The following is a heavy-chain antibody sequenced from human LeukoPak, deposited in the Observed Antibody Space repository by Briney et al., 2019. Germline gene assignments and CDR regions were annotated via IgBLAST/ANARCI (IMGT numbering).Heavy chain of an antibody. Sequence: ASVKVSCKASGYTFTSYDINWVRQATGQGLEWMGWMNPNSGNTGYAQEFKGRVTITRNTSISTAYMELSHLRLEDTAVYFCARSSELRRIDYWGQGTLVTVSS. CDR3: ARSSELRRIDY. CDR1: GYTFTSYD. D-gene: IGHD1-7*01. V-gene: IGHV1-8*01. CDR2: MNPNSGNT. J-gene: IGHJ4*02.